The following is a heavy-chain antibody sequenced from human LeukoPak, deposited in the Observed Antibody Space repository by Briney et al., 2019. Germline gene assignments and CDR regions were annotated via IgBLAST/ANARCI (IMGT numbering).Heavy chain of an antibody. CDR1: GFTFSGYW. J-gene: IGHJ4*02. V-gene: IGHV3-74*01. D-gene: IGHD5-12*01. Sequence: GGSLRLSCAASGFTFSGYWMHWVRQAPGKGLVWVSRINSDGTTTTYADSVRGRFTISRDNAKNTLYLRMNSLRAEDRAVYYCAATPGAAPRLWGQGTLVTVSS. CDR2: INSDGTTT. CDR3: AATPGAAPRL.